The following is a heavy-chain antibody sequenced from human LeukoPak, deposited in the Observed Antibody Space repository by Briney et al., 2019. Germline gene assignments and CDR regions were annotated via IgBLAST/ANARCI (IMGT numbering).Heavy chain of an antibody. CDR2: IWYDGSNK. Sequence: GGSLRLSCAASGFTFSSYGMHWVRQAPGKGLEWVAVIWYDGSNKYYADSGKGRFTISRDNSKNTLYLQMNSLRAEDTAVYYCARGRGPFRPMDYFDYWGQGTLVTVSS. V-gene: IGHV3-33*01. CDR1: GFTFSSYG. CDR3: ARGRGPFRPMDYFDY. J-gene: IGHJ4*02. D-gene: IGHD3-10*01.